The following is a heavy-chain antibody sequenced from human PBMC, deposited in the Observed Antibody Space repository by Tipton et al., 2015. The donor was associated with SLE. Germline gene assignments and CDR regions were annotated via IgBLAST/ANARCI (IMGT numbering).Heavy chain of an antibody. V-gene: IGHV3-33*06. D-gene: IGHD3/OR15-3a*01. CDR1: GFTFSSYG. CDR2: IWYDGSNK. CDR3: AKDPLILYYGTDV. J-gene: IGHJ6*02. Sequence: SLRLSCAASGFTFSSYGMHWVRQAPGKGLEWVAVIWYDGSNKYYADSVKGRFTISRDNSKNTLYLQMNSLRAEDTAVYYCAKDPLILYYGTDVWGQGTTVTVSS.